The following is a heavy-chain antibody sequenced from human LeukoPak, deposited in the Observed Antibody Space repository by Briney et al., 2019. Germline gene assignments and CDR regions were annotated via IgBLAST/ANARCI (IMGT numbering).Heavy chain of an antibody. CDR3: ARQTLELRYFDY. CDR1: GGSINSYY. Sequence: SETLSLTCTVSGGSINSYYWSWIRQPPGKGLEWIGYIYYSGSTNYNPSLKSRVTISVDTSKNQFSLNLNSVTAADTAVCYCARQTLELRYFDYWGQGTLVTVSS. D-gene: IGHD1-26*01. J-gene: IGHJ4*02. V-gene: IGHV4-59*12. CDR2: IYYSGST.